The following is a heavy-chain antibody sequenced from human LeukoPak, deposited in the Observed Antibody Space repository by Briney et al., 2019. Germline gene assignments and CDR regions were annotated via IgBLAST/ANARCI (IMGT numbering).Heavy chain of an antibody. V-gene: IGHV3-7*01. Sequence: GGSLRLSCAASGFTFRGYGMTWVRQAPGKGLEWVANIKKDGSEKYYVDSVKGRFTISRDNAKTSLYLQMNSLRAEDTAVYYCARDLSGVTGYTYGRGIDYWGQGTLVTVSS. CDR3: ARDLSGVTGYTYGRGIDY. CDR1: GFTFRGYG. J-gene: IGHJ4*02. D-gene: IGHD5-18*01. CDR2: IKKDGSEK.